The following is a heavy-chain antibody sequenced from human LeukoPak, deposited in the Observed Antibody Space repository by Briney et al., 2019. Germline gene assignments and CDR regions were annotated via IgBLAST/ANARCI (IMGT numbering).Heavy chain of an antibody. CDR2: IIPIFGTA. CDR1: GGTFSSYA. D-gene: IGHD6-13*01. CDR3: ARGQHRIAAAATGVGFDY. J-gene: IGHJ4*02. V-gene: IGHV1-69*13. Sequence: GASVKVSCKASGGTFSSYAISWVRQAPGQGLEWMGGIIPIFGTANYAQKFQGRVTITADESTSTAYMELSSLRAEDTAVYYWARGQHRIAAAATGVGFDYWGQGTLVTVSS.